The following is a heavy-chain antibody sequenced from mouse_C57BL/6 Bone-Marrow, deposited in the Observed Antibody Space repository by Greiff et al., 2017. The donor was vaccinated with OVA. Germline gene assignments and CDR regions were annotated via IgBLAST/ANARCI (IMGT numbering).Heavy chain of an antibody. Sequence: EVKLMESGGGLVKPGGSLKLSCAASGFTFSDYGMHWVRQAPEKGLEWVAYISSGSSTIYYADTVKGRFTISRDNAKNTLFLQMTSLRSEDTAMYYCARPGYYGFYAMDYWGQGTSVTVSS. V-gene: IGHV5-17*01. J-gene: IGHJ4*01. CDR2: ISSGSSTI. CDR3: ARPGYYGFYAMDY. D-gene: IGHD1-1*01. CDR1: GFTFSDYG.